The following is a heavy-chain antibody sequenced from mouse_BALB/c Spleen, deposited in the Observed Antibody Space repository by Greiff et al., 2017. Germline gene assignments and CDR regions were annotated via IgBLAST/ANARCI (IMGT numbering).Heavy chain of an antibody. CDR3: ARGAYYGELRFAY. CDR1: GYTFTSYW. Sequence: QVQLKQPGAELVKPGASVKLSCKASGYTFTSYWMHWVKQRPGQGLEWIGEINPSNGRTNYNEKFKSKATLTVDKSSSTAYMQLSSLTSEDSAVYYCARGAYYGELRFAYWGQGTLVTVSA. J-gene: IGHJ3*01. V-gene: IGHV1S81*02. CDR2: INPSNGRT. D-gene: IGHD2-13*01.